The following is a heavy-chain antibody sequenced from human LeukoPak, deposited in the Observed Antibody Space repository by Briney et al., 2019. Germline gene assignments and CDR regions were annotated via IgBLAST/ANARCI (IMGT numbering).Heavy chain of an antibody. Sequence: GGSLRLSCAASGFTFSSYWMHWVRQAPGEGLVWVSRINSDGSSTSYADSVKGRFTISRDNAKNTLYLQMNSLRAEDTAVYYCGRGYSYGFFDYWGQGTLVTVSS. CDR3: GRGYSYGFFDY. CDR1: GFTFSSYW. D-gene: IGHD5-18*01. V-gene: IGHV3-74*01. J-gene: IGHJ4*02. CDR2: INSDGSST.